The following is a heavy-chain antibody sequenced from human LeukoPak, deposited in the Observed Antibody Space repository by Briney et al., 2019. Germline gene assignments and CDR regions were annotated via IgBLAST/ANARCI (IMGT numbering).Heavy chain of an antibody. CDR1: GFIFSSYW. CDR3: ARESGSYAGYYYGMDV. Sequence: GGSLRLSCAASGFIFSSYWMTWVRQAPGKGLEWVANIKQAGSENSYVDSVKGRFTISRDNAKNSLYLQMNSLRAEDTAVYYCARESGSYAGYYYGMDVWGQGTTVTVSS. D-gene: IGHD1-26*01. CDR2: IKQAGSEN. V-gene: IGHV3-7*01. J-gene: IGHJ6*02.